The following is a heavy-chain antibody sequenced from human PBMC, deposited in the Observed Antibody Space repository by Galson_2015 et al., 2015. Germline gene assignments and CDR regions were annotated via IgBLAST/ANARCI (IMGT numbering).Heavy chain of an antibody. D-gene: IGHD3-22*01. CDR2: IYDTGST. CDR1: GGSISSGGYY. Sequence: TLSLTCPVSGGSISSGGYYWSWIRQHPGKGLEWIGYIYDTGSTYYNPSLKSRVTISVDTSKNQFSLKLSSVTAADTAVYYCARVLRYYDSSGHFAYWGQGPLVTVSS. CDR3: ARVLRYYDSSGHFAY. J-gene: IGHJ4*02. V-gene: IGHV4-31*03.